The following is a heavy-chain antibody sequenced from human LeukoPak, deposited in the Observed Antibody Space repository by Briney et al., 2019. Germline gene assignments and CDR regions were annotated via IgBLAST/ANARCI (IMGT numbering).Heavy chain of an antibody. Sequence: SGGSLRLSCAASGFTFSSYAMSWVRQAPGKGLEWVSAISGSGGSTYYADSVKGRFTISRDNSKNTLYLQMNSLRAEDTAVYYCAKDLETWLQLLPYFDYWGQGTLVTVSS. J-gene: IGHJ4*02. D-gene: IGHD5-24*01. V-gene: IGHV3-23*01. CDR2: ISGSGGST. CDR1: GFTFSSYA. CDR3: AKDLETWLQLLPYFDY.